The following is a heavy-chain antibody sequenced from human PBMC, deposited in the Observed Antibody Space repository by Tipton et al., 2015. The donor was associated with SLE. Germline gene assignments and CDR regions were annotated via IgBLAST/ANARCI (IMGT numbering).Heavy chain of an antibody. J-gene: IGHJ6*03. D-gene: IGHD2-8*01. CDR2: ISDSGST. V-gene: IGHV4-59*11. Sequence: TLSLTCTVSGDSISNHYWSWIRQPPGKGLEWIGYISDSGSTNYNPSLKSRVTISVDTSKNQFSLKLSSVTAADTALYYCARVLGSRYCTNGVCSSPYSYYYYMDVWGKGTSVTVSS. CDR1: GDSISNHY. CDR3: ARVLGSRYCTNGVCSSPYSYYYYMDV.